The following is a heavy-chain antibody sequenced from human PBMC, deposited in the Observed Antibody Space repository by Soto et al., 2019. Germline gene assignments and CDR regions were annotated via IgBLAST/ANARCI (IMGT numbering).Heavy chain of an antibody. CDR2: ISYDGSNK. D-gene: IGHD2-15*01. CDR1: GFTFSSYG. V-gene: IGHV3-30*18. Sequence: QVLLVESGGGVVQPGRSLRLSCAASGFTFSSYGMHWVRQAPGKGLEREAVISYDGSNKYYADSVKGRFTISRDNSKNTLYLQMNRLRAEDTAVYYCAKVSGGNGYYWGQGTLVTVSS. J-gene: IGHJ4*02. CDR3: AKVSGGNGYY.